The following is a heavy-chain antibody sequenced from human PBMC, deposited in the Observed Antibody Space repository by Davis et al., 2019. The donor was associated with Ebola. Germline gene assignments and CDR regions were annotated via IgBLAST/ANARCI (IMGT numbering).Heavy chain of an antibody. CDR3: ARGAYYYDSSGYYHLFDY. D-gene: IGHD3-22*01. CDR1: GFTFSSYE. CDR2: ISSSGSTI. V-gene: IGHV3-48*03. J-gene: IGHJ4*02. Sequence: GESLKISCAASGFTFSSYEMNWVRQAPGKGLEWVSYISSSGSTIYYADSVKGRFTISRDNAKNSLYLQMNSLRAEDTAVYYCARGAYYYDSSGYYHLFDYWGQGTLVTVSS.